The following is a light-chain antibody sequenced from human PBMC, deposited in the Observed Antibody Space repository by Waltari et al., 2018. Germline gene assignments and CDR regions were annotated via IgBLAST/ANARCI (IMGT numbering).Light chain of an antibody. CDR1: SSDLCGYYW. Sequence: QPALTQPPSASRSPGKSVTIPLTRLSSDLCGYYWVSWYQQHPGKAPKLMIYEVTKRPSGVPDRFSGSKSGNTASLTVSGLQAADEADYYCSSYAGSKYLVFGGGTKLTVL. CDR2: EVT. J-gene: IGLJ2*01. CDR3: SSYAGSKYLV. V-gene: IGLV2-8*01.